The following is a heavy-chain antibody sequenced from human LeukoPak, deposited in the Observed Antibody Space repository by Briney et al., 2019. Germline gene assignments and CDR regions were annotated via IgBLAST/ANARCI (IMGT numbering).Heavy chain of an antibody. V-gene: IGHV3-48*01. Sequence: GGSLRLSCAASGFTSSSYGMNWVRQAPGKGLEWVSYISSSGTTIYYADSVKGRFTISRDNSKNTLYLQMNSLRAEDTAVYYCAKEIDYYDSSGSNDYWGQGTLVTVSS. CDR3: AKEIDYYDSSGSNDY. CDR2: ISSSGTTI. CDR1: GFTSSSYG. D-gene: IGHD3-22*01. J-gene: IGHJ4*02.